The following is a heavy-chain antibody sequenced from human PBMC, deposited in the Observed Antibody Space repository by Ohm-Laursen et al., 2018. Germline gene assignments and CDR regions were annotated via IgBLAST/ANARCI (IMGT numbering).Heavy chain of an antibody. CDR2: INHSGST. D-gene: IGHD3-22*01. CDR1: AYSISSGYY. CDR3: ARRANSAYPYYLDH. Sequence: TLSLTCAVSAYSISSGYYWSWIRQPPGKGLEWIGEINHSGSTNYNPSLKSRVTISVDTSKNQFSLKLSSVTAADTAVYYCARRANSAYPYYLDHWGQGTLVTVSS. V-gene: IGHV4-38-2*01. J-gene: IGHJ4*02.